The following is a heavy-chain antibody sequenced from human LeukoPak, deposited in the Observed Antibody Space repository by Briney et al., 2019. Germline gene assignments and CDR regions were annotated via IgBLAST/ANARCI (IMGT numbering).Heavy chain of an antibody. V-gene: IGHV3-23*01. CDR2: ISGSGGTI. CDR1: GFIFSNFA. Sequence: GGSLRLSCTASGFIFSNFAMSWVRQAPGKGLEWVAGISGSGGTIRYTDSVKGRFTLSRDNSKNTLYLQMNSLRAEDTAMYYCAKTAVGATYFDYWGQGVLVTVSS. CDR3: AKTAVGATYFDY. D-gene: IGHD1-26*01. J-gene: IGHJ4*02.